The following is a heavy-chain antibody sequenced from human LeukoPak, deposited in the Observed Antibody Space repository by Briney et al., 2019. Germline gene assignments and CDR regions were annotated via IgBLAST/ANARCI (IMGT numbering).Heavy chain of an antibody. CDR3: ARLNYGSGSYDY. V-gene: IGHV3-48*03. D-gene: IGHD3-10*01. J-gene: IGHJ4*02. CDR2: ISSSDSTI. CDR1: GFTFSSYE. Sequence: PGGSLRLSCAASGFTFSSYEMNWVRQAPGKGLEWVSYISSSDSTIYYADSVKGRFTISRDNAKNSLYLQMNSLRAEDTAVYYCARLNYGSGSYDYWGQGTLVTVSS.